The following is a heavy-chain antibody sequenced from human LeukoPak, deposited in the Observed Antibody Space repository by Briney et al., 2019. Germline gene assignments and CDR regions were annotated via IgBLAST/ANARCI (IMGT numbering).Heavy chain of an antibody. CDR3: ARQLGMASDY. Sequence: SETLSLTCTVSGASLSTYYWTWIRQPPGKGLEWIGYINYNGRTNYNPSLMSRVTISIDTSKNQFSLKLSSVTAADTAVYYCARQLGMASDYWGQGTLVTVSS. D-gene: IGHD7-27*01. CDR1: GASLSTYY. V-gene: IGHV4-59*08. CDR2: INYNGRT. J-gene: IGHJ4*02.